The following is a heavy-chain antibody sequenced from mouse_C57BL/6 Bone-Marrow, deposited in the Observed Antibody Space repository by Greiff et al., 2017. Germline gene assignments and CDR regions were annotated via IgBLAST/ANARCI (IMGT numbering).Heavy chain of an antibody. V-gene: IGHV1-82*01. J-gene: IGHJ4*01. CDR3: AGWPRRRGGYYAMDY. Sequence: QVQLQQSGPELVKPGASVKISCKASGYAFSSSWMNWVKQRPGKGLEWIGRIYPGDGDTNYNGKFKGKATLTADKSSSTAYMQLSSLTSEDSAVYFCAGWPRRRGGYYAMDYWGQGTSVTVSS. D-gene: IGHD2-12*01. CDR1: GYAFSSSW. CDR2: IYPGDGDT.